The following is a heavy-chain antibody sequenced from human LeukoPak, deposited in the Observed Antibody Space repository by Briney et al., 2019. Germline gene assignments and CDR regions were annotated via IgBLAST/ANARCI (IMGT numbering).Heavy chain of an antibody. CDR3: ARLTYYYDSSGSHNFDY. D-gene: IGHD3-22*01. CDR1: GGSISSYY. V-gene: IGHV4-59*01. Sequence: SETLSLTCTVSGGSISSYYWSWIRQPPGKGLEWIGYIYYSGSTNYNPSLKSRVTISVDTSKNQFSLKLSSVTAADTAVYYCARLTYYYDSSGSHNFDYWGQGTLVTVSS. J-gene: IGHJ4*02. CDR2: IYYSGST.